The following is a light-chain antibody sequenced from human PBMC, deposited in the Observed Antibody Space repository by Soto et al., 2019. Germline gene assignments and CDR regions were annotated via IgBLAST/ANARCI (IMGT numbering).Light chain of an antibody. Sequence: QSVLTQPPSASGSPGQSVTISCAGTSSDVGGYRFVSWYQQHPGKAPKLVIYEVNKRPSGVPDRFSGSKSGNTAALTVSGLQAEDEADYYCASYAGSSSVFGTGTKLTVL. V-gene: IGLV2-8*01. CDR2: EVN. CDR3: ASYAGSSSV. J-gene: IGLJ1*01. CDR1: SSDVGGYRF.